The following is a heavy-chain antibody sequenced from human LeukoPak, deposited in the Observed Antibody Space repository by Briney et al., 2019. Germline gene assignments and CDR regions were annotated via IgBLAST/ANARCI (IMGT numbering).Heavy chain of an antibody. D-gene: IGHD5-12*01. CDR3: VKEYSGYDFDC. J-gene: IGHJ4*02. CDR1: GFTLRSYD. V-gene: IGHV3-23*01. CDR2: TSGSGVNS. Sequence: GGSLRLSCAASGFTLRSYDMSWVRQAPGKGLEWVAATSGSGVNSHYADSVRGRFTISRDNSQNTLYLQMDSLRAEDTALYYCVKEYSGYDFDCWGQGTLVTVSS.